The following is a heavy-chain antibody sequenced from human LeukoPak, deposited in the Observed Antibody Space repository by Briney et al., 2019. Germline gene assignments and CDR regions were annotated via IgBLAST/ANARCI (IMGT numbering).Heavy chain of an antibody. J-gene: IGHJ4*02. CDR2: ISGSGGST. Sequence: PGGSLRLSCVASGFTFSSYGMSWVRQAPGKGLEWVSGISGSGGSTYYADSVKGRFTISRDNSKNSLYLQMNSLRAEDTAVYYCARGSVAGTADYWGQGTLVTVSS. CDR3: ARGSVAGTADY. CDR1: GFTFSSYG. V-gene: IGHV3-23*01. D-gene: IGHD6-19*01.